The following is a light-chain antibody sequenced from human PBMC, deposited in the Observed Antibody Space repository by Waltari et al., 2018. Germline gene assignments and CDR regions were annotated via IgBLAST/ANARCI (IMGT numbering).Light chain of an antibody. CDR1: QSLLHSSGNTY. CDR2: GGS. J-gene: IGKJ2*03. V-gene: IGKV2-40*01. Sequence: DIVMTQTPLSLAVSPGEPASISCRSSQSLLHSSGNTYLHWYLQKPGQAPQLLIYGGSNRASGVPDRFSGSGSGTDFTLKISKLEAEDVGIYYCVQAIAFPYSFGQGTKVEIQ. CDR3: VQAIAFPYS.